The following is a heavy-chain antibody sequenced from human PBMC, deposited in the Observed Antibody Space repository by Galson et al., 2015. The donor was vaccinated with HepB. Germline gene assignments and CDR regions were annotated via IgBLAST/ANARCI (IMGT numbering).Heavy chain of an antibody. CDR2: LYYSGNS. V-gene: IGHV4-39*01. CDR3: AKQSLVVVPTGVFDI. Sequence: TLSLTCTVSGGSIDSSSYYWGWIRQPPGKGLEWIGSLYYSGNSYYNPSLKSRVTISVDTSKNQFSLKLSSVTAADTAVYYCAKQSLVVVPTGVFDIWGQGTMVTVSS. D-gene: IGHD2-2*01. J-gene: IGHJ3*02. CDR1: GGSIDSSSYY.